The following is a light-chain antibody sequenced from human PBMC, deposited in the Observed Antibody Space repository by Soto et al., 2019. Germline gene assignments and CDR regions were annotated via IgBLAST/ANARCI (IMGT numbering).Light chain of an antibody. CDR1: QSVDSL. Sequence: IVLTQTPATLSVSAGETATLSCTTSQSVDSLLAWYQQKPGQAPRLLIYRASTRTTGIPARFSGSGSGTDFTLTINSLQSEDFEVYYCQQYNNWPITFGQGTRLEIK. CDR3: QQYNNWPIT. J-gene: IGKJ5*01. CDR2: RAS. V-gene: IGKV3-15*01.